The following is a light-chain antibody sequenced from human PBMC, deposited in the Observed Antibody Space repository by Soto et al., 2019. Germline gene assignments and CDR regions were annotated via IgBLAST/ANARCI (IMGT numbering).Light chain of an antibody. V-gene: IGKV3-15*01. CDR2: GAS. CDR1: QSVSSN. J-gene: IGKJ4*01. CDR3: LQDYTYPLT. Sequence: IVLTQPPGTLSLSPGERATLSCRASQSVSSNLAWYQHKPGQAPRLLIYGASSRAAGIPARFRGSGSGTDFTLTISSLQPEDFATYYCLQDYTYPLTFGGGTKVDIK.